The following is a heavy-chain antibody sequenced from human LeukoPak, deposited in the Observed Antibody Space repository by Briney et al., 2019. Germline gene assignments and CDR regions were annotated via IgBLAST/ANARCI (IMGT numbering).Heavy chain of an antibody. V-gene: IGHV4-34*01. CDR1: GESFSGYY. CDR3: ARGPTYYDYVWGSYRFDY. CDR2: INHSGST. J-gene: IGHJ4*02. Sequence: SETLSLTCADYGESFSGYYWSWIRQPPGKGLEWIGEINHSGSTNYNPSLKSRVTISVDTSKNQFSLKLSSVTAADTAVYYCARGPTYYDYVWGSYRFDYWGQGTLVTVSS. D-gene: IGHD3-16*02.